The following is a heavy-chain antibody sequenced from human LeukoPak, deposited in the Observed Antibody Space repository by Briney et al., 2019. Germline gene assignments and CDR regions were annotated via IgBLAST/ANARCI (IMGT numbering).Heavy chain of an antibody. CDR1: GFTFSTSA. D-gene: IGHD6-13*01. V-gene: IGHV3-23*01. CDR3: AKSQQLVRPFDY. J-gene: IGHJ4*02. Sequence: GGSLRLSCAASGFTFSTSAMTWVRQAPGKGLEWVSAISGSGGSTYYADSVKGRFTISRDNSKNTLYLQMNSLRAEDTAVYYCAKSQQLVRPFDYWGQGTLVTVSS. CDR2: ISGSGGST.